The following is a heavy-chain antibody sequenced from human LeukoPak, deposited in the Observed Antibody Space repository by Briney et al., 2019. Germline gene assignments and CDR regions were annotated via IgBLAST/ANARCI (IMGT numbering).Heavy chain of an antibody. V-gene: IGHV4-4*07. CDR2: IYTSGST. Sequence: SETLSLTCTVSGGFISSYYWSWIRQPAGKGLEWIGRIYTSGSTNYNPSLKSRVTMSVDTSKNQFSLKLSSVTAADTAVYYCGRDLGYYDSSGIAFDIWGQGTMVIVSS. CDR3: GRDLGYYDSSGIAFDI. D-gene: IGHD3-22*01. CDR1: GGFISSYY. J-gene: IGHJ3*02.